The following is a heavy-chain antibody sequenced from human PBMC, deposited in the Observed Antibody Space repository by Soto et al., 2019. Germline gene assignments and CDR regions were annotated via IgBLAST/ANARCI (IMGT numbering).Heavy chain of an antibody. CDR3: AREVDGDGGY. D-gene: IGHD4-17*01. Sequence: QVQLQESGPGLVKPSQTLSLTCTVSGGSISSGGYYWSWIRQHPGKGLEWIGYIYYSGSTYYNPSLKXXVXIXXDTSKNQFSLKLSSVTAADTAVYYCAREVDGDGGYWGQGTLVTVSS. CDR1: GGSISSGGYY. CDR2: IYYSGST. V-gene: IGHV4-31*01. J-gene: IGHJ4*02.